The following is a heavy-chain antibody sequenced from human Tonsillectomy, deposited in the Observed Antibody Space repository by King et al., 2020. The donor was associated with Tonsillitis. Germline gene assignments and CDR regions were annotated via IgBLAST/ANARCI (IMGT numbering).Heavy chain of an antibody. CDR1: GDSVSSNSAA. J-gene: IGHJ6*02. Sequence: VQLQQSGPGLVKPSQTLSLTCAISGDSVSSNSAAWNWIRKSPSRGLEWLGRTYYRSKWYNDYAVSVKSRITINPDTSKNQFSLQLNSVTPEDTAVYYCARGQWEPRAGPYGMDVCGQGTTVTVSS. CDR2: TYYRSKWYN. CDR3: ARGQWEPRAGPYGMDV. D-gene: IGHD1-26*01. V-gene: IGHV6-1*01.